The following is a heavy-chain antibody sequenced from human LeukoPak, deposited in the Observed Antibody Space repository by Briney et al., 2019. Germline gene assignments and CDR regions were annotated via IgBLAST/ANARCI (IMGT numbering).Heavy chain of an antibody. J-gene: IGHJ4*02. Sequence: SETLSLTCAVYGGSFSGYYWSWIRQPPGKGLEWIGEINHSGSTNYNPSLKSRVTISVDTSKNQFPLKLSSVTAADTAVYYCARGLPRQYYDFWSGYYKAPSYFDYWGQGTLVTVSS. D-gene: IGHD3-3*01. CDR3: ARGLPRQYYDFWSGYYKAPSYFDY. V-gene: IGHV4-34*01. CDR1: GGSFSGYY. CDR2: INHSGST.